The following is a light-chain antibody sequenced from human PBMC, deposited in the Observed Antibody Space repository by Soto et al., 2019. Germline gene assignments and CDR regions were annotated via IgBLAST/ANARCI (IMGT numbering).Light chain of an antibody. CDR3: QQYNSWPLT. V-gene: IGKV3-15*01. J-gene: IGKJ4*01. Sequence: EIVMTQSPATLSVSPGERATLSCRASPSVSRNLAWCQQKPGQAPRLLIYDASTRATGIPARFSGSGSGTEFTLTINSLQSEDFAVYYCQQYNSWPLTFGGGTKVDIK. CDR2: DAS. CDR1: PSVSRN.